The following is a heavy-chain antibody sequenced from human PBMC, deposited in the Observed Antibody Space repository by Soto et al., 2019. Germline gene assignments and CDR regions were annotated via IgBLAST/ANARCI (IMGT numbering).Heavy chain of an antibody. CDR2: INPNSGGT. J-gene: IGHJ6*02. CDR1: GYTFTGYY. CDR3: ARDLGAAAGTYYSYGMDV. D-gene: IGHD6-13*01. V-gene: IGHV1-2*04. Sequence: QVQLVQSGAEVKKPGASVKVSCKASGYTFTGYYMHWVRQAPGQGLEWMGWINPNSGGTNYAQKFQGWVTMTRDTSISTAYMELSRLRSDDTAVYYCARDLGAAAGTYYSYGMDVWGQGTTVTVSS.